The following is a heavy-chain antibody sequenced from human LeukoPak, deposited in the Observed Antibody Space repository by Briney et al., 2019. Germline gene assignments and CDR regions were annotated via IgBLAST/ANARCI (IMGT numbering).Heavy chain of an antibody. J-gene: IGHJ6*02. CDR1: GGSISSYY. CDR3: ARLAGYCTSTSCFNYYGMDV. CDR2: IYYSGST. V-gene: IGHV4-59*08. D-gene: IGHD2-2*01. Sequence: SETLSLTCTVSGGSISSYYWSWIRQPPGKGLEWIGYIYYSGSTNYNPSLKSRVTISVDTSKNQFSLKLSSVTAADTAVYYCARLAGYCTSTSCFNYYGMDVWGQGTTVTVSS.